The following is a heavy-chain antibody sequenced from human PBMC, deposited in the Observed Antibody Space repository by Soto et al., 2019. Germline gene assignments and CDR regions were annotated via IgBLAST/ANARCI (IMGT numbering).Heavy chain of an antibody. V-gene: IGHV1-69*01. CDR2: IIPIFGTA. Sequence: QVQLVQSGAEVKKPGSSVTVSCKASGGTFSSYAISWVRQAPGQGLEWMGGIIPIFGTANYAQKFQGRVTITADESTSTAYMELSSLRSEDTAVYYCARYKQRYCSGGSCTIEHWGQFTLVTVSS. CDR1: GGTFSSYA. D-gene: IGHD2-15*01. CDR3: ARYKQRYCSGGSCTIEH. J-gene: IGHJ1*01.